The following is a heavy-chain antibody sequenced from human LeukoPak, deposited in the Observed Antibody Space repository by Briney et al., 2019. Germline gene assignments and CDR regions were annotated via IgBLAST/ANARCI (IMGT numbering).Heavy chain of an antibody. CDR1: GFTFSRYA. CDR2: ISSDGNLI. CDR3: AREEYDYALGALDV. J-gene: IGHJ6*02. V-gene: IGHV3-30*04. Sequence: PGGSLRLSCATSGFTFSRYAMQWVRQAPGKGLEWVAVISSDGNLIFYAGSVKGRFTISRDNSKNTVYLQMNSLRAEDTAVFYCAREEYDYALGALDVWGQGTTVSVSS. D-gene: IGHD4/OR15-4a*01.